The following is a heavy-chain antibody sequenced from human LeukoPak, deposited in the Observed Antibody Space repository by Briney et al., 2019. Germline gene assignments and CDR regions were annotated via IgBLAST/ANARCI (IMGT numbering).Heavy chain of an antibody. CDR3: AKDPTPYVGASAD. CDR1: GFTFSSYA. V-gene: IGHV3-23*01. J-gene: IGHJ4*02. D-gene: IGHD1-26*01. Sequence: GGSLRLSCAASGFTFSSYAMSWVRQAPGEGLEWVSTITGSGDNTYYTDSVKGRFTFSRDNSKSTLYLQMSSLRAEDTAVYYCAKDPTPYVGASADWGQGTLVTVSS. CDR2: ITGSGDNT.